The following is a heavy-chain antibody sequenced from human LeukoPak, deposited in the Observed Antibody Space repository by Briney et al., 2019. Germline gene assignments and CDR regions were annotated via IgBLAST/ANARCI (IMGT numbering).Heavy chain of an antibody. CDR1: GFTFRTYA. V-gene: IGHV3-23*01. D-gene: IGHD4-23*01. CDR2: LSGNAYST. J-gene: IGHJ4*02. Sequence: GGSLRLSCAASGFTFRTYAMTWVRQAPGKGLEWVSALSGNAYSTYYADSVKGRFTISRDNSKNTLYLQMNSLKTEDTAVYYCTTDETVVTPFDYWGQGTLVTVSS. CDR3: TTDETVVTPFDY.